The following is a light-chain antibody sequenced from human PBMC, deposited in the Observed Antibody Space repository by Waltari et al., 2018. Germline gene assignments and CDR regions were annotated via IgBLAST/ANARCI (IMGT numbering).Light chain of an antibody. CDR3: QHYVRLPAT. J-gene: IGKJ1*01. CDR1: QSVSRA. CDR2: GTS. Sequence: EIVLTQSPGTLSLSPGERATLSCRASQSVSRALAWYQQKPGQAPRLLIYGTSNRATGSPDRFMGRWSGTDFSLTSSRLEPEDVAVYFCQHYVRLPATFGQGTKVEIK. V-gene: IGKV3-20*01.